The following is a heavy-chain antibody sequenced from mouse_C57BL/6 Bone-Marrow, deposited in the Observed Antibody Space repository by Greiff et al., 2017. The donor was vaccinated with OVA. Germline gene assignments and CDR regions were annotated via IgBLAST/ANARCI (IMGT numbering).Heavy chain of an antibody. CDR3: TTEGWLLPFAY. CDR1: GFNIKDDY. J-gene: IGHJ3*01. D-gene: IGHD2-3*01. CDR2: IDPENGDT. V-gene: IGHV14-4*01. Sequence: EVQLQESGAELVRPGASVKLSCTASGFNIKDDYMHWVKQRPEQGLEWIGWIDPENGDTEYASKFQGKATITADTSSNTAYLQLSSLTSEDTAVEYCTTEGWLLPFAYWGQGTLVTVSA.